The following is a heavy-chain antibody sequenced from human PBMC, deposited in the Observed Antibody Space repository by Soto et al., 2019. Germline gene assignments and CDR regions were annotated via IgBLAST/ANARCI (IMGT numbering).Heavy chain of an antibody. V-gene: IGHV5-51*01. Sequence: GESLKISCQASGFSFTTEWIGWVRQMPGKGLEWMGIIYPGDSDTRYSPSFQGQVTISADKSISTAYLQWSSLKASDTAMYYCARMTTDFAGGMDVWGQGTTVTVSS. CDR2: IYPGDSDT. CDR1: GFSFTTEW. CDR3: ARMTTDFAGGMDV. J-gene: IGHJ6*02. D-gene: IGHD4-4*01.